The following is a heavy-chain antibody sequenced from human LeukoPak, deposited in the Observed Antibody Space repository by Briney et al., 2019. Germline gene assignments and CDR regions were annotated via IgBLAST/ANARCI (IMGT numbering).Heavy chain of an antibody. CDR3: ARGANCVGDTGFPFDY. CDR1: GYSFNFYA. CDR2: INAYNGHT. Sequence: ASVKVSCKASGYSFNFYAVSWVRQAPGKGLECMGWINAYNGHTNYAQKFRGRVTMTTGTSTDTAYMGLTSLRSREPAKYDCARGANCVGDTGFPFDYWGEGPLVSVSS. D-gene: IGHD2-21*01. J-gene: IGHJ4*02. V-gene: IGHV1-18*04.